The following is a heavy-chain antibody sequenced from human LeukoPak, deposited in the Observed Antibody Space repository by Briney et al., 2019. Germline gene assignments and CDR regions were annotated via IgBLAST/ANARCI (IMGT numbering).Heavy chain of an antibody. V-gene: IGHV1-69*13. Sequence: ASVKVSCKASGGTFSSYAISWVRQAPGRGLEWVGGIIPIFGTANNAQKFQGGVTITADEPISTAYMEVSSLISEDTDVYYCARVRDGYGSLDAFDIWGQGTMVTVSS. CDR3: ARVRDGYGSLDAFDI. J-gene: IGHJ3*02. CDR2: IIPIFGTA. CDR1: GGTFSSYA. D-gene: IGHD5-24*01.